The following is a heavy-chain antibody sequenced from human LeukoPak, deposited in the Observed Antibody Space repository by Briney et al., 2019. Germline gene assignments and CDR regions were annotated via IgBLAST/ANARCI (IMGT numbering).Heavy chain of an antibody. D-gene: IGHD3-10*01. CDR2: IYTIGST. V-gene: IGHV4-4*09. CDR3: ARSRGRKVTPFDY. Sequence: PSETLSLTCTVSGGSISTYYWSWIRQPPGNGLEGIGYIYTIGSTDDNPSLKTRCTISLDTPNHQSSLTLNSVTAADTAVYYCARSRGRKVTPFDYWGQGILVTVSS. J-gene: IGHJ4*02. CDR1: GGSISTYY.